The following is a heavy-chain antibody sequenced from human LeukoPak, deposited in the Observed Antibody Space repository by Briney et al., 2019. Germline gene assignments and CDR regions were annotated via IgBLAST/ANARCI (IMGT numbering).Heavy chain of an antibody. Sequence: PSETLSLTCAVYGGSFSGYYWSWIRQPPGKGLEWIGEINHSGSTNYNPSLKSRVTISVDTSKNQFSLKLSSVTAADTAVYYCARVRITMVRGPSSVWGQGTTVTVSS. CDR2: INHSGST. V-gene: IGHV4-34*01. CDR3: ARVRITMVRGPSSV. D-gene: IGHD3-10*01. CDR1: GGSFSGYY. J-gene: IGHJ6*02.